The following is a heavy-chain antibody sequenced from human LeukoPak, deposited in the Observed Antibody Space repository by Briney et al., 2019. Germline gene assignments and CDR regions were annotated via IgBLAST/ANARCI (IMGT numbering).Heavy chain of an antibody. J-gene: IGHJ4*02. CDR1: GYTFTGYY. CDR2: VNPNTGGT. V-gene: IGHV1-2*02. D-gene: IGHD3-22*01. CDR3: ARVNLLDYYDRSGYPWYFDY. Sequence: ASVKVSCKASGYTFTGYYIHWVRHAPGQGLEWVGWVNPNTGGTNYAQRLQDRVTMTRDTSITTAFLELSRLRSDDTAVFYCARVNLLDYYDRSGYPWYFDYWGQGTLVTVSS.